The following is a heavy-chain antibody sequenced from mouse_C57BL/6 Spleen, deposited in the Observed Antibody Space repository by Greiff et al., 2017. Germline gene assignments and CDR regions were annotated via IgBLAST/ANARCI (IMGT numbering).Heavy chain of an antibody. CDR2: INPNNGGT. D-gene: IGHD2-3*01. CDR1: GYTFTDYY. CDR3: ARRGDGYYYAMDY. J-gene: IGHJ4*01. Sequence: VQLKQSGPELVKPGASVKISCKASGYTFTDYYMNWVKQSHGKSLEWIGDINPNNGGTSYNQKFKGKATLTVDKSSSTAYMELRSLTSEDSAVYYCARRGDGYYYAMDYWGQGTSVTVSS. V-gene: IGHV1-26*01.